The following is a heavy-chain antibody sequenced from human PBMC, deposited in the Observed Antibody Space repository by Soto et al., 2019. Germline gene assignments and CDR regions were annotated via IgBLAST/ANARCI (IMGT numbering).Heavy chain of an antibody. J-gene: IGHJ4*02. D-gene: IGHD6-13*01. V-gene: IGHV4-61*05. CDR1: GGSISSSNYY. Sequence: SETLSLTCTVSGGSISSSNYYWGWIRQPPGKGLEWIGYIYYSGSTNYNPSLKSRVTISVDTSTNQFSLKLSSVTAADTAVYYCTRTRYSSSLVPFYWGQGTLVTVSS. CDR2: IYYSGST. CDR3: TRTRYSSSLVPFY.